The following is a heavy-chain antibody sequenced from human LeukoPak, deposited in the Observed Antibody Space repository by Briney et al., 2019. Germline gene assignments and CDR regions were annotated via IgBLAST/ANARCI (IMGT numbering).Heavy chain of an antibody. CDR3: ARAAGRKSSSGYFDY. J-gene: IGHJ4*02. V-gene: IGHV4-59*01. CDR1: GGSISSYY. Sequence: PSETLSLTCTVSGGSISSYYWSWIRQPPGKGLEWIGYIYYSGSTNYNPSPKSRVTISVDTSKNQFSLKLSSVTAADTAVYYCARAAGRKSSSGYFDYWGQGTLVTVSS. CDR2: IYYSGST. D-gene: IGHD6-19*01.